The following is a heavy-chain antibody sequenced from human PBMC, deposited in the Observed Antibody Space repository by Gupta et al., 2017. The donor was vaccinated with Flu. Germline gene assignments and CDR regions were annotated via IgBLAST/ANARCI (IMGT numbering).Heavy chain of an antibody. D-gene: IGHD3-3*01. Sequence: QITLKESGPTLVKPTQTLTLTCTFSGFSLSTSGVGVGWIRQPPGKALEWLALIYWDDDKRYSPSLKSRLTITKDTSKNQVVLTMTNMDPVDTATYYCAHTRFITIFGVVIRNWYFDLWGRGTLVTVSS. CDR3: AHTRFITIFGVVIRNWYFDL. V-gene: IGHV2-5*02. CDR2: IYWDDDK. J-gene: IGHJ2*01. CDR1: GFSLSTSGVG.